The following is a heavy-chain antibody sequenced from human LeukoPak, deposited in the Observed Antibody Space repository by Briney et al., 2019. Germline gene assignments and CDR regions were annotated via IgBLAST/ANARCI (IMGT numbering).Heavy chain of an antibody. CDR2: ISYDGSNK. CDR1: GFTFSSYG. D-gene: IGHD3-3*01. Sequence: GGSLRLSCAASGFTFSSYGMHWVRQAPGKGLEWVAVISYDGSNKYYAGSVKGRLTISRDNSKNTLYLQMNSLRAEDTAVYYCAKASGFFKVDYWGQGTLVTVSS. J-gene: IGHJ4*02. V-gene: IGHV3-30*18. CDR3: AKASGFFKVDY.